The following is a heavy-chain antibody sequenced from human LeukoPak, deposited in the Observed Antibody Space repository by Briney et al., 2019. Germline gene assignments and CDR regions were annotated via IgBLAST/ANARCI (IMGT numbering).Heavy chain of an antibody. CDR1: GFTVSSNY. V-gene: IGHV3-53*04. J-gene: IGHJ6*02. CDR3: ARDRRLGSYYNRYGMDV. Sequence: GGSLRLSCAASGFTVSSNYMSWVRQAPGKGLEWVSVIYSGGSTYYADSVKGRFTISRHNSNNTLYLQMNSLRAEDTAVYYCARDRRLGSYYNRYGMDVWGQGTTVTVSS. D-gene: IGHD3-10*01. CDR2: IYSGGST.